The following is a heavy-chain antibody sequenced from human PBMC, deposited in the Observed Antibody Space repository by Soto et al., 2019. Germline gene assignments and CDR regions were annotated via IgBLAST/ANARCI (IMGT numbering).Heavy chain of an antibody. V-gene: IGHV4-34*01. J-gene: IGHJ4*02. Sequence: SETLSLTCAVYGGSFSGCYWSWIRQPPGKGLEWIGEINHSGSTNYNPSLKSRVTISVDTSKNQFSLKLSSVTAADTAVYYCARGIEYSSSQFDYWGQGTLVTVSS. CDR2: INHSGST. D-gene: IGHD6-6*01. CDR3: ARGIEYSSSQFDY. CDR1: GGSFSGCY.